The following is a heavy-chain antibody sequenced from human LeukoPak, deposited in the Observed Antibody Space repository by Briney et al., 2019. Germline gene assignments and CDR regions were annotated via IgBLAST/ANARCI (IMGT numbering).Heavy chain of an antibody. CDR2: IHPSGST. CDR1: GGSFSGYY. J-gene: IGHJ4*02. V-gene: IGHV4-34*01. Sequence: PSETLSLTRAVYGGSFSGYYWNWVRQPPGKGLEWIGVIHPSGSTTYNPSLQSRVTISVDTSQNQFSLKLNSVTAADTAVYYCARGVDEAKVGYWGQGTLVTVSS. CDR3: ARGVDEAKVGY.